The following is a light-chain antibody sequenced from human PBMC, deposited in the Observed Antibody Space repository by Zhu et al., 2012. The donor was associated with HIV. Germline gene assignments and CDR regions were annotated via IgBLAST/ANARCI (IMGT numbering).Light chain of an antibody. CDR1: QGISNH. J-gene: IGKJ4*01. V-gene: IGKV1-9*01. CDR2: GAS. Sequence: DIQVTQSPSFLSASVGDRVTITCRASQGISNHLAWYHQKPGKAPKLLIYGASILQSGVPSRFSGSGSGTEFTLTISSLQPEDFATYFCQHLTLYPTFGGGSKVEIK. CDR3: QHLTLYPT.